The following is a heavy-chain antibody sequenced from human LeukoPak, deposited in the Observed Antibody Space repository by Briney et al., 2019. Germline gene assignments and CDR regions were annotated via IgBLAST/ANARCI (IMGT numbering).Heavy chain of an antibody. CDR3: ARAGGFTMVRGAVNNWFDP. CDR1: GGSISSSSYY. V-gene: IGHV4-39*07. Sequence: SETLSLTCTVSGGSISSSSYYWGWIRQPPGKGLEWIGSFYYSGSTFYNPSLKSRVTISVDTSKNQFSLKLSSVTATDTAVYYCARAGGFTMVRGAVNNWFDPWGQGTLVTVSS. CDR2: FYYSGST. J-gene: IGHJ5*02. D-gene: IGHD3-10*01.